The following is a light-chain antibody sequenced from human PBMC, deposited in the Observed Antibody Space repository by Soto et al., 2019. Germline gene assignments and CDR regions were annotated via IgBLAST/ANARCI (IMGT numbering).Light chain of an antibody. Sequence: QYALTQPASVSGSPGQSITISCTGTSSDVGGYNYVSWYQQHPGKAPKLMIYDVSNRPSGVSNRFSGSKSGDTASLTISGLQAEDEADYHCSSYTSSSTVVFGGGTKLTVL. CDR3: SSYTSSSTVV. CDR1: SSDVGGYNY. CDR2: DVS. J-gene: IGLJ2*01. V-gene: IGLV2-14*01.